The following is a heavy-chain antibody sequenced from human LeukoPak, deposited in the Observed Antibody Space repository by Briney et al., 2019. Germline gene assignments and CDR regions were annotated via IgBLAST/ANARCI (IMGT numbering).Heavy chain of an antibody. CDR1: GFTLSSYA. CDR2: ISSNGGST. V-gene: IGHV3-64D*06. D-gene: IGHD5-12*01. J-gene: IGHJ3*02. Sequence: PGGSLRLSCSASGFTLSSYAMHWVRQAPGKGLEYVSAISSNGGSTYYADSVKGRFTISRDNSKNTLYLQMSSLRAEDTAVYYCVKVYQAYSGYDQQTAFDIWGQGTMVTVS. CDR3: VKVYQAYSGYDQQTAFDI.